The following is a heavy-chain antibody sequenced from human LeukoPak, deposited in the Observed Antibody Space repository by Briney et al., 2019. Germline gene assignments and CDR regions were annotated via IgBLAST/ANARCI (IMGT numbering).Heavy chain of an antibody. Sequence: GGSLRLSCAASGFTFSSYSMNWVRQAPGKGLEWVSSISSSSSSYIYYADSVKGRFTISRDNAKNSLYLQMNSLRAEDTAVYYCARGGRFLEWLFVDYWGQGTLVTVSS. CDR3: ARGGRFLEWLFVDY. CDR1: GFTFSSYS. CDR2: ISSSSSSYI. D-gene: IGHD3-3*01. J-gene: IGHJ4*02. V-gene: IGHV3-21*01.